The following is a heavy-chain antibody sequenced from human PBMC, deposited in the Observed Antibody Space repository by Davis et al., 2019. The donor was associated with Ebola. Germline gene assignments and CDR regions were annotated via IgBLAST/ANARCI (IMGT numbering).Heavy chain of an antibody. V-gene: IGHV2-70*04. J-gene: IGHJ4*02. CDR1: RLSLTHSGMR. CDR3: ARLTCSGGPCYLDS. D-gene: IGHD2-15*01. CDR2: IDSAVDK. Sequence: SGPTLAIPTETLTLTYTVPRLSLTHSGMRVNWIRQPPGKALEWLAPIDSAVDKFYSTSLKSRLTISKDTSKNQVVLTMTDMDPVDTGSYFCARLTCSGGPCYLDSWGQGTLVTVSS.